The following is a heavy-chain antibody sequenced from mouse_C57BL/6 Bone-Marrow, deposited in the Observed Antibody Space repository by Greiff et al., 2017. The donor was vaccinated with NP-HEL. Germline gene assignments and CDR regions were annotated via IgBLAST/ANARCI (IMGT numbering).Heavy chain of an antibody. V-gene: IGHV10-1*01. D-gene: IGHD1-1*01. CDR2: IRSKSNNYAT. CDR1: GFSFNTYA. J-gene: IGHJ4*01. CDR3: VRAFDYYGSIAMDY. Sequence: EVQLVESGGGLVQPKGSLKLSCAASGFSFNTYAMNWVRQAPGKGLEWVARIRSKSNNYATYYADSVKDRFTISRDDSESMLYLQMNNLKTEDTAMYYCVRAFDYYGSIAMDYWGQGTSVTVSS.